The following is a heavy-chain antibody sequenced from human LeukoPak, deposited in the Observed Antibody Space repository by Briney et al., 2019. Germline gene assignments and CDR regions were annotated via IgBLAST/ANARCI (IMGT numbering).Heavy chain of an antibody. Sequence: PGGSLRLSCAASGFTFSSYVMHWVRQAPGKGLEWVAVIWYDGSNKYYADSVKGRFTISRDNSKNTLYLQMNSLRAEDTAVYYCARDGTYYDFWSGYPRNWFDPWGQGTLVTVSS. D-gene: IGHD3-3*01. CDR3: ARDGTYYDFWSGYPRNWFDP. CDR1: GFTFSSYV. V-gene: IGHV3-33*01. J-gene: IGHJ5*02. CDR2: IWYDGSNK.